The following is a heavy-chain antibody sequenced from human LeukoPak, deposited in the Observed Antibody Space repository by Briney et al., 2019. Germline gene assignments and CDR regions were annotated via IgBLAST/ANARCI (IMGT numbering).Heavy chain of an antibody. CDR1: GLNFSSHG. D-gene: IGHD3-22*01. CDR3: ARALNDYDSNGFSFLDY. Sequence: GGSLRLSCAPSGLNFSSHGMHCVRQAPDEGLEWGAVIWYDGSNIYYADSVKGRFTISRDNFKNTLYLQLNSLRAEDTALYYCARALNDYDSNGFSFLDYWGEGTLVTVSS. V-gene: IGHV3-33*01. CDR2: IWYDGSNI. J-gene: IGHJ4*02.